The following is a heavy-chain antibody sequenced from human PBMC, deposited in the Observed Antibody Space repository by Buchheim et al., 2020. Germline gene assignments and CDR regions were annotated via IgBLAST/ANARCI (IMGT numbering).Heavy chain of an antibody. V-gene: IGHV3-30*18. CDR2: ISYDGSNK. CDR3: AKDLAGTYGSGSYYNNYYYYGMDV. CDR1: AFTFSSYG. D-gene: IGHD3-10*01. Sequence: QVQLVESGGGVVQPGRSLRLSCAASAFTFSSYGMHWVRQAPGKGLEWVAVISYDGSNKYYADSVKGRFTISRDNSKNTLYLQMNSLRAEDTAVYYCAKDLAGTYGSGSYYNNYYYYGMDVWGQGTT. J-gene: IGHJ6*02.